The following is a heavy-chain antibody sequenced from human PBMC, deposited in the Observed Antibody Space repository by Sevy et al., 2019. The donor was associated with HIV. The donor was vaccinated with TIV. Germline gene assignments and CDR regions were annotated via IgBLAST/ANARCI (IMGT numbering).Heavy chain of an antibody. CDR2: ISSSGEIT. Sequence: GGSLRLSCLASGFTLSYYEMNWVRQAPGNGLEWVSYISSSGEITYYADSVKGRFTVSRDNAKNSLYLQMNSLRAEDTAVYYCARDLLNYYDSTGLPDAFDIWGQGTMVTVSS. J-gene: IGHJ3*02. V-gene: IGHV3-48*03. D-gene: IGHD3-22*01. CDR3: ARDLLNYYDSTGLPDAFDI. CDR1: GFTLSYYE.